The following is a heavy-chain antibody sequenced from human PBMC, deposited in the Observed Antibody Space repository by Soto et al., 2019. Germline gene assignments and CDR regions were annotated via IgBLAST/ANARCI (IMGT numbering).Heavy chain of an antibody. Sequence: SETLSLTCTVSGGSISSSSYYWGWIRQPPGKGLEWIGSIFYSGSTNYNPSLKSRVTISVDTSKNQFSLKLSSVTAADTAVYYCARGTYYYGSGTYRRWFDPWGQGTLVTVSS. D-gene: IGHD3-10*01. CDR3: ARGTYYYGSGTYRRWFDP. V-gene: IGHV4-39*07. J-gene: IGHJ5*02. CDR2: IFYSGST. CDR1: GGSISSSSYY.